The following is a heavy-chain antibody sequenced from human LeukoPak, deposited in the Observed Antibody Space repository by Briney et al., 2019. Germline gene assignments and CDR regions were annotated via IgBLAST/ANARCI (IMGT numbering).Heavy chain of an antibody. Sequence: GGSLRLSCAASGFXFSSHWIHWVRQAPGKGLVWVSRINSDGSSTSYVDSVAGRFTISRDNAKNTLYLQMNSLRAEDTAVYHCARGNYYDSSGPGGYWGQGTMVIVSS. V-gene: IGHV3-74*01. CDR2: INSDGSST. CDR1: GFXFSSHW. D-gene: IGHD3-22*01. J-gene: IGHJ4*02. CDR3: ARGNYYDSSGPGGY.